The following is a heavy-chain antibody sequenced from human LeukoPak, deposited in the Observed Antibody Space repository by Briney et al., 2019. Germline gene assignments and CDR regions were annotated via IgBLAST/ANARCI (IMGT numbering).Heavy chain of an antibody. CDR1: GHTFTSYG. V-gene: IGHV1-18*01. D-gene: IGHD3-22*01. CDR3: ARADYYDSSGYSLNDY. Sequence: GASVKVSCKASGHTFTSYGISWVRQAPGQGLEWMGWISAYNGNTNYAQKLQGRVTMTTDTSTSTAYMELRSLRSDDTAVYYCARADYYDSSGYSLNDYWGQGTLVTVSS. CDR2: ISAYNGNT. J-gene: IGHJ4*02.